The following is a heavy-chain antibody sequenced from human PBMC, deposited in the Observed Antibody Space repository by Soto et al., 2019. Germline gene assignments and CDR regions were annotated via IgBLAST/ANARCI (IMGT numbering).Heavy chain of an antibody. CDR1: GFTFSSYG. Sequence: QVQLVESGGGVVQPGRSLRLSCAASGFTFSSYGMHWVRQAPGKGLEWVAVIWYDGSNKYYAESVKGRFTISRDNSKNTLYLQMNGRRAEDTAVYYCARDREVRDYVWAYAFDIWGQGTMVTVS. V-gene: IGHV3-33*01. CDR2: IWYDGSNK. CDR3: ARDREVRDYVWAYAFDI. J-gene: IGHJ3*02. D-gene: IGHD3-16*01.